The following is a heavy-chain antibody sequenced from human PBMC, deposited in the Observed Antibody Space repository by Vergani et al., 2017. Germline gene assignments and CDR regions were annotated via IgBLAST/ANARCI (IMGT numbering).Heavy chain of an antibody. CDR3: ARARCIETCYMSNWLDS. CDR1: GFPFNSYW. CDR2: IKRDGSIT. D-gene: IGHD3-9*01. Sequence: DVHLAESGGGFFQPGGSLRLSCSASGFPFNSYWMHWVRQVPGKGLLWVSRIKRDGSITAYADSVKGRFTISRDNAQNTLYLQMKSLRVEDTGVYYCARARCIETCYMSNWLDSWGQGTLVTVSS. V-gene: IGHV3-74*03. J-gene: IGHJ5*01.